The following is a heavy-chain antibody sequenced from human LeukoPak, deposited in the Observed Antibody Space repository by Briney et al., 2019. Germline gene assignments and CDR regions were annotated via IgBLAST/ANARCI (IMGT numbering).Heavy chain of an antibody. CDR1: GYTFTGYY. CDR2: INPNSGGT. Sequence: ASVKVSCKASGYTFTGYYMHWVRQAPGQGLEWMGWINPNSGGTNYAQKFQGRVTMTRDTSISTAYMELSRLRSDDTAVYYCARVFKSGSYFTSLVLGAFDIWGQGTMVTVSS. V-gene: IGHV1-2*02. D-gene: IGHD1-26*01. J-gene: IGHJ3*02. CDR3: ARVFKSGSYFTSLVLGAFDI.